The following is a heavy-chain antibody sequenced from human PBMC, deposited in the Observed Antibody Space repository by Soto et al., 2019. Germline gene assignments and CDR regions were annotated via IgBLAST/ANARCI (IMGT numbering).Heavy chain of an antibody. CDR3: ARSPLWYDYVRQAWREVGVSFDG. D-gene: IGHD3-16*01. V-gene: IGHV4-34*12. J-gene: IGHJ3*01. CDR2: LIHGGRT. Sequence: NPSETLSLTCAIYNSSLGAFHWTWIRQSPGNVLEWLGELIHGGRTNYNPSFKSQVTFSRGTSKHKFSVPLMSVTAGDTGVYYCARSPLWYDYVRQAWREVGVSFDGWGRRTLVTVSS. CDR1: NSSLGAFH.